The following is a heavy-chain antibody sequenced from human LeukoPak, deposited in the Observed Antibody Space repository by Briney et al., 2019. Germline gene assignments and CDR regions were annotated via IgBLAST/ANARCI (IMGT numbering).Heavy chain of an antibody. J-gene: IGHJ4*02. Sequence: ASVKVSCKASGGTFSSYAISWVRRAPGQGLEWMGGIIPIFGTANYAQKFQGRVTITADESTSTAYMALSSLRSEDTAVYYCASGPLGYNYFDYWGQGTLVTVSS. V-gene: IGHV1-69*13. D-gene: IGHD5-24*01. CDR3: ASGPLGYNYFDY. CDR1: GGTFSSYA. CDR2: IIPIFGTA.